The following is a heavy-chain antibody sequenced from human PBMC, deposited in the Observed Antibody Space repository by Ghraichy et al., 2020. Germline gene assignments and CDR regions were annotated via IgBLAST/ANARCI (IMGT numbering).Heavy chain of an antibody. CDR2: IIPILGIA. J-gene: IGHJ4*02. CDR1: GGTFSSYT. D-gene: IGHD3-10*01. Sequence: SVKVSCKAYGGTFSSYTISWVRQAPGQGLEWMGRIIPILGIANYAQKFQGRVTITADKSTSTAYMELSSLRSEDTAVYYCARDSYGTQAGFFGYWGQGTLVTVSS. V-gene: IGHV1-69*04. CDR3: ARDSYGTQAGFFGY.